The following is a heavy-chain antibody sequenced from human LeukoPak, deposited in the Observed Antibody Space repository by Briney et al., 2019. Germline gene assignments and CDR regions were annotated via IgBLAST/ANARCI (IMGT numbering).Heavy chain of an antibody. Sequence: GGSLRLSCAASGFTFSVAWMSWVRQAPGKGLEWVGRIKGNADGGTTDYAAPVKGRFTISRHDSESTLYLQMNSLKTEDTAVYYCATDPIPRLPHEGYWGQGTLVTVSS. CDR1: GFTFSVAW. D-gene: IGHD5-12*01. J-gene: IGHJ4*02. CDR3: ATDPIPRLPHEGY. CDR2: IKGNADGGTT. V-gene: IGHV3-15*01.